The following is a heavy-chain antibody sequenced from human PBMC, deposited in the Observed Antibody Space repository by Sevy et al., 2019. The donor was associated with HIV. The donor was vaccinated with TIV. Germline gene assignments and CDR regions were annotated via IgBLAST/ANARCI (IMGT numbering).Heavy chain of an antibody. CDR2: IDPKSGGT. V-gene: IGHV1-2*02. D-gene: IGHD3-3*01. CDR3: AREFYDSWSGPIDFFYGMDV. Sequence: ASVKVSCKASGYTFTDYYTHWVRQAPGQGLEWMGWIDPKSGGTKYAQKFKGRITMTRDTSISTAYLELSRRGSDDTAVYLCAREFYDSWSGPIDFFYGMDVWGQGTTVTVSS. J-gene: IGHJ6*02. CDR1: GYTFTDYY.